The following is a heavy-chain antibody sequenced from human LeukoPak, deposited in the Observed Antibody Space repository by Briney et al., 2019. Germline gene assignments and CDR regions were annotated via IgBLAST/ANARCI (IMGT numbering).Heavy chain of an antibody. D-gene: IGHD5-18*01. Sequence: PGGSLRLSCAASEFTFSTYSKNWVRQAPGKGLEWVSSISSSSSYIYYADSVKGRFTISRDNAKNSLYLQMNSLRAEDTAVYYCARGENNYGYYYLDYWGQGTLVTVSS. CDR1: EFTFSTYS. CDR3: ARGENNYGYYYLDY. J-gene: IGHJ4*02. CDR2: ISSSSSYI. V-gene: IGHV3-21*01.